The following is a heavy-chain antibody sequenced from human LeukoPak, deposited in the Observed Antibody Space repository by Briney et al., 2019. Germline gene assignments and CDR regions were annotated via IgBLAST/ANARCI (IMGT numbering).Heavy chain of an antibody. CDR1: GYTLTELS. J-gene: IGHJ4*02. Sequence: GASVKVSCKVSGYTLTELSMHWVRQAPGKGLEWMGGFDPEDGETIYAQKFQGRVTMTEDTSTDTAYMELSSPRSEDTAVYYCATAEYCSGGSCYSLDYWGQGTLVTVSS. V-gene: IGHV1-24*01. CDR2: FDPEDGET. CDR3: ATAEYCSGGSCYSLDY. D-gene: IGHD2-15*01.